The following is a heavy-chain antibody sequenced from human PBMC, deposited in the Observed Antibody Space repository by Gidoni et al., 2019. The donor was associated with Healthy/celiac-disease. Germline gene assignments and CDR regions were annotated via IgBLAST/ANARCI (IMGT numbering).Heavy chain of an antibody. CDR1: GFTFSSYG. J-gene: IGHJ4*02. Sequence: QVQLVESGGGVVQPGRSLRLSCEASGFTFSSYGMHWVRQAPGKGLEWVAVISYDGSNKYYADSVKGRFTISRDNSKNTLYLQMNSLRAEDTAVYYCAKEAGSGYYWGDYWGQGTLVTVSS. CDR3: AKEAGSGYYWGDY. V-gene: IGHV3-30*18. D-gene: IGHD3-22*01. CDR2: ISYDGSNK.